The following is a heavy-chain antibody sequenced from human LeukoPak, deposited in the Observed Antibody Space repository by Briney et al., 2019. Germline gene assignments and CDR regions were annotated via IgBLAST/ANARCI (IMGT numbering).Heavy chain of an antibody. D-gene: IGHD3-22*01. CDR1: GFTFSSYA. Sequence: GGSLRLSCAASGFTFSSYAMSWVRQAPGKGLEWVSAISGSGGSTYYADSVKGRFTISRDNSKSTLYLQMNSLRAEDTAVYYCAKDSSMIVVVPFDYWGQGTLVTVSS. CDR3: AKDSSMIVVVPFDY. CDR2: ISGSGGST. J-gene: IGHJ4*02. V-gene: IGHV3-23*01.